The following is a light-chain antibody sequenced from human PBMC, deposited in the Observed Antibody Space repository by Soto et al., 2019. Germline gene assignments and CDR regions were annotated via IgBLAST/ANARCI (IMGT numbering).Light chain of an antibody. J-gene: IGKJ4*01. Sequence: EIVLTQSPATLSLSPGERATLSCRASQSVSSYLAWYQQKPGQAPRLLIYDASNRATGIPARFSGSGSVTDFTVTISSLEPEDFAVYYCQQRSNWPSLTFGGGTKVESK. CDR1: QSVSSY. CDR2: DAS. CDR3: QQRSNWPSLT. V-gene: IGKV3-11*01.